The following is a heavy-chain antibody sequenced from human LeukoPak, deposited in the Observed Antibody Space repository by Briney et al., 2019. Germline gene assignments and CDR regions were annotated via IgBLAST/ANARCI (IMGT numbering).Heavy chain of an antibody. CDR3: ARLLAVAATDAYYYYGMDV. J-gene: IGHJ6*02. V-gene: IGHV4-59*08. CDR1: GGSISTNY. CDR2: IYYSGST. Sequence: SETLSLTCIVSGGSISTNYWSWIRQPPGKGLEWIGYIYYSGSTYYNPSLESRVTISVDTSKNEFSLKLSSVTAADTAVYYCARLLAVAATDAYYYYGMDVWGQGTTVTVSS. D-gene: IGHD6-19*01.